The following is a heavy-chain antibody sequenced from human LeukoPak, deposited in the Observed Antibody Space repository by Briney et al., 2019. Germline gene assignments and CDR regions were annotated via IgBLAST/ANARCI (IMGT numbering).Heavy chain of an antibody. Sequence: GGSLRLSRAASGFTFSSYWMSWVRQAPGKGLEWVANIKQGGSEKYYVDSVKGRFTISRDNAKNSLYLQMNSLRAEDTAVYYCARADYDYVWGSYRQYYFDYWGQGTLVTVSS. CDR3: ARADYDYVWGSYRQYYFDY. V-gene: IGHV3-7*01. J-gene: IGHJ4*02. CDR2: IKQGGSEK. CDR1: GFTFSSYW. D-gene: IGHD3-16*02.